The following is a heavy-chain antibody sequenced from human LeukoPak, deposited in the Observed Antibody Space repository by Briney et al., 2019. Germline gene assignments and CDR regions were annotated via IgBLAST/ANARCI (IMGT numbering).Heavy chain of an antibody. CDR1: GFILSNYR. D-gene: IGHD3/OR15-3a*01. CDR2: ISSSGNSR. V-gene: IGHV3-21*04. CDR3: ARDDGLGGPFDY. Sequence: PGGSLRLSCAASGFILSNYRMNRVRQAPGKGLEWVSYISSSGNSREYADSVKGRFTISRDNARDSLHLQMNSLRVEDTAVYYCARDDGLGGPFDYWGQGTLVTVSS. J-gene: IGHJ4*02.